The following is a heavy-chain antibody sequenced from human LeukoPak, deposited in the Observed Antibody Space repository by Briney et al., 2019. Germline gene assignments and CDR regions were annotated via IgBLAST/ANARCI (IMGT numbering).Heavy chain of an antibody. CDR1: GFTLSSYW. V-gene: IGHV3-7*01. J-gene: IGHJ5*02. CDR3: ARDPGYSYGYNWFDP. Sequence: GGSLRLSCAATGFTLSSYWMSWVRQAPGKGLEWVANIKQDGSEKYYVDSVKGRFTISRDNAKNSLYLQMNSLRAEDTAVYYCARDPGYSYGYNWFDPWGQGTLVTVSS. D-gene: IGHD5-18*01. CDR2: IKQDGSEK.